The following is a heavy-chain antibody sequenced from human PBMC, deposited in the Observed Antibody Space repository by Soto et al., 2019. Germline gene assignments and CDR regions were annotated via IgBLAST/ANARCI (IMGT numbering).Heavy chain of an antibody. V-gene: IGHV3-23*01. D-gene: IGHD2-15*01. J-gene: IGHJ4*02. Sequence: GGSLRRSCAASGFTFSSYTMSWVRQAPGKGLEWVSAISGSGGSTYYADSVKGRFTISRDNSKNTLYLQMNSLRAEDTAVYYCARDRAASDYWGQGTLVTVSS. CDR2: ISGSGGST. CDR1: GFTFSSYT. CDR3: ARDRAASDY.